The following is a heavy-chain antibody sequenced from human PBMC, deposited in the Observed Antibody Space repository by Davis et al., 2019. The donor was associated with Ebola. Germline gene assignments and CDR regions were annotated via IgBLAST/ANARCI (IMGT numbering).Heavy chain of an antibody. CDR3: ARVRYCSSTSCFYYYYYGMDV. CDR2: ISAYNGNT. D-gene: IGHD2-2*01. CDR1: GYTFTSYG. Sequence: ASVKVSCKASGYTFTSYGISWVRQAPGQGLEWMGWISAYNGNTHYAQKLQGRVTMTTDTSTSTAYMELRSLRSDDTAVYYCARVRYCSSTSCFYYYYYGMDVWGQGTTVTVSS. J-gene: IGHJ6*02. V-gene: IGHV1-18*01.